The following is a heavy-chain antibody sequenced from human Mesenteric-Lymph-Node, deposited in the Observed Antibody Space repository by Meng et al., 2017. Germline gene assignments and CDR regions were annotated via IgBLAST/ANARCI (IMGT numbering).Heavy chain of an antibody. D-gene: IGHD5-24*01. CDR2: ISYDGSNK. CDR3: ARELQLGY. Sequence: GESLKISCAASGFTFSSYAMHWVRQAPGKGLEWVAVISYDGSNKYYADSVKGRFTISRDNAKNSLYLQMSSLRAEDTAVYYCARELQLGYWGQGTLVTVSS. V-gene: IGHV3-30*04. CDR1: GFTFSSYA. J-gene: IGHJ4*02.